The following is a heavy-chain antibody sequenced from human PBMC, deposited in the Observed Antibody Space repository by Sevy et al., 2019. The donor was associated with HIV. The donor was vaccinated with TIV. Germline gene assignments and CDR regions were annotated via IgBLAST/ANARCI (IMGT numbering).Heavy chain of an antibody. CDR3: AKIYDY. V-gene: IGHV4-39*01. CDR2: IFHTGKT. CDR1: GGSISKIGNY. J-gene: IGHJ4*02. D-gene: IGHD3-3*01. Sequence: SETLSLTCSVSGGSISKIGNYWGWVRQPPGERLEWIGDIFHTGKTNYNPSLKSRVTISLDTSNNQFSLTLSSVTAADTAVYYCAKIYDYWGPGALVTVSS.